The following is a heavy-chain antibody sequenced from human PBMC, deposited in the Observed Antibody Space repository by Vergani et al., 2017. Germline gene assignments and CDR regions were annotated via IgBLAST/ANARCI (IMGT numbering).Heavy chain of an antibody. V-gene: IGHV7-4-1*02. CDR1: GGTFSSNS. D-gene: IGHD2-21*02. J-gene: IGHJ6*02. CDR2: INTNTGNP. CDR3: ARVGVVVTAIPHYYYYGMDV. Sequence: QGQLAQSGAEVKKPGSSVKVSCKASGGTFSSNSISWVRQAPGQGLEWMGWINTNTGNPTYAQGFRGRFVFSLDTSVSTAYLQISSLQAEDTAVYYCARVGVVVTAIPHYYYYGMDVWGQGTTVTVSS.